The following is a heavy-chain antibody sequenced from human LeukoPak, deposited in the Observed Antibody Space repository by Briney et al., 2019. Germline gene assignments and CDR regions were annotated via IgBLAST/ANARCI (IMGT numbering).Heavy chain of an antibody. CDR2: ISGSGGST. Sequence: GSLRLSCAASGFTFSSYAMSWVRQAPGKGLEWVSAISGSGGSTYYADSVKGRFTISRDNSKNTLYLQMNSLRAEDTAVYYCAKDPSPITMVRGVISYFDYWGQGTLVTVSS. V-gene: IGHV3-23*01. D-gene: IGHD3-10*01. J-gene: IGHJ4*02. CDR3: AKDPSPITMVRGVISYFDY. CDR1: GFTFSSYA.